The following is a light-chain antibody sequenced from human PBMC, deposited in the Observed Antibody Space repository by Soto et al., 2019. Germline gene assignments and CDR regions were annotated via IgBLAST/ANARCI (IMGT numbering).Light chain of an antibody. CDR3: QKYSGVPVT. V-gene: IGKV1-27*01. Sequence: IQMTQSPSSLSASVGDRVTITCRASQDINKYLAWYQQRSGTVPKLLIYSASTLKSGVPSRFSGSRSGTDFTLTISSLQPEDVATYYCQKYSGVPVTFGQGTRLEIK. CDR2: SAS. CDR1: QDINKY. J-gene: IGKJ5*01.